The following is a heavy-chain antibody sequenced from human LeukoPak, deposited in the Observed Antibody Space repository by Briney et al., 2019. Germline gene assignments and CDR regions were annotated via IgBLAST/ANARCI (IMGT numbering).Heavy chain of an antibody. Sequence: SETLSLTCTVSGGSISSSSYYWGWVRQPPGKGRELVGSIYYSGITYYHPSLKSPVTISVDTSKNQFSLKLSSVTAADTAVYYCARQLGYCSSTSCYADKVDYWGQGTLVTVSS. J-gene: IGHJ4*02. CDR2: IYYSGIT. CDR1: GGSISSSSYY. V-gene: IGHV4-39*01. D-gene: IGHD2-2*01. CDR3: ARQLGYCSSTSCYADKVDY.